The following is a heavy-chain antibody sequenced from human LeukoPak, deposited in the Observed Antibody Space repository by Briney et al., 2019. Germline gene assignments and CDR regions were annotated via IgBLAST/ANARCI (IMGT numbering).Heavy chain of an antibody. Sequence: ASVKVSCKASGYTFTSYDINWVRQAPGQGLEWMGWMNPNSGNTGYAQKFQGRVTMTRNTSISTAYMELSSLRSEDTAVYYCARGELYSNYPKARYCYYMDVWGKGTTVTVSS. CDR3: ARGELYSNYPKARYCYYMDV. J-gene: IGHJ6*03. CDR2: MNPNSGNT. D-gene: IGHD4-11*01. V-gene: IGHV1-8*01. CDR1: GYTFTSYD.